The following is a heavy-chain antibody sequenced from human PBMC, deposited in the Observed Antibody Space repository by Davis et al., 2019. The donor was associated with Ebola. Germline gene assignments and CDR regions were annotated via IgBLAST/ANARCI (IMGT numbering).Heavy chain of an antibody. Sequence: GESLKISCAASGFTFSSYSMNWVRQAPGKGLEWVSSISSSSSYIYYADSVKGRFTISRDNAKNSLYLQMNSLRAEDTAVYYCARDVDYYDSSGYYYYFDYWGQGTLVTVSS. V-gene: IGHV3-21*01. CDR2: ISSSSSYI. J-gene: IGHJ4*02. CDR1: GFTFSSYS. D-gene: IGHD3-22*01. CDR3: ARDVDYYDSSGYYYYFDY.